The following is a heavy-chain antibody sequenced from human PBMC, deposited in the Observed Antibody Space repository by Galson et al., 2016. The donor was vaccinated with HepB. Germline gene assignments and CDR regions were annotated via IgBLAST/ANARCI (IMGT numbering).Heavy chain of an antibody. V-gene: IGHV4-59*12. CDR2: VYYNGNT. CDR1: GGFISDNY. Sequence: ETLSLTCSVSGGFISDNYWIWIRQPPGRGLEWIGHVYYNGNTKYNPSLNSRVTISVDLSKNQFSLKLGSVTAADTAVYYCARGASMIRAVLPRWFDPWGQGTLVTVSS. J-gene: IGHJ5*02. D-gene: IGHD3-10*01. CDR3: ARGASMIRAVLPRWFDP.